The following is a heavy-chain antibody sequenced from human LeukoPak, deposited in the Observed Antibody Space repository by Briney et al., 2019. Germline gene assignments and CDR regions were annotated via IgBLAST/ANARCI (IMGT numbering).Heavy chain of an antibody. CDR1: GGTFSSYA. V-gene: IGHV1-69*05. CDR3: ARDNSSSWYSTEYYYYYMDV. D-gene: IGHD6-13*01. J-gene: IGHJ6*03. Sequence: EASVKVSCKASGGTFSSYAISWVRQAPGQGLEWMGGIIPIFGTANYAQKFQGRVTITTDESTSTAYMELSRLRSGDTAVYYCARDNSSSWYSTEYYYYYMDVWGKGTTVTVSS. CDR2: IIPIFGTA.